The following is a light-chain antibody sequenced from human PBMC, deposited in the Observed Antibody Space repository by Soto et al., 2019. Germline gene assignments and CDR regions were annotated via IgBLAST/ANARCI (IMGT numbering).Light chain of an antibody. CDR1: RSXXXSY. J-gene: IGKJ2*01. Sequence: EIVLTQSPDXVXLSPGEXXXXXXRASRSXXXSYXAWYQQKPGQAPRLLIYAASSRATGIPDRFSGSKSGTDFTLTISRLEPEDSAVYYCQQYGSSPPYTFGQGTKLEIK. CDR3: QQYGSSPPYT. CDR2: AAS. V-gene: IGKV3-20*01.